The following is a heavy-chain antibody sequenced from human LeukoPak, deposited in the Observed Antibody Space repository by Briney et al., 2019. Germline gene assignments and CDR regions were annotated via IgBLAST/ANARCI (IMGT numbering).Heavy chain of an antibody. Sequence: ASVKVSCKASGFTFTSSAVQWVRQARGQRLEWIGWIVVGSGNTNYAQKFQERVTITRDMSTSTAYMELSSLRSEDTAVYYCAADSAAAASYYYYGMDVWGQGTTVTVSS. CDR1: GFTFTSSA. CDR3: AADSAAAASYYYYGMDV. CDR2: IVVGSGNT. D-gene: IGHD6-13*01. V-gene: IGHV1-58*01. J-gene: IGHJ6*02.